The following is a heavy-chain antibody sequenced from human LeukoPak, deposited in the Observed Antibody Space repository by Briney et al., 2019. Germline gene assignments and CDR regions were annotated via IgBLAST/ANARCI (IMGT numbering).Heavy chain of an antibody. D-gene: IGHD6-13*01. CDR2: ISGSGGST. V-gene: IGHV3-23*01. CDR1: GFTFSSYG. Sequence: GGALRLSCAASGFTFSSYGMSWVRQAPGKGLEWVSAISGSGGSTYYADSVKGRFTISRDNSKNTLYLQMNSLRAEDTAVYYCAKFAYSSSWFDFVYYYYMDVWGKGTTVTISS. J-gene: IGHJ6*03. CDR3: AKFAYSSSWFDFVYYYYMDV.